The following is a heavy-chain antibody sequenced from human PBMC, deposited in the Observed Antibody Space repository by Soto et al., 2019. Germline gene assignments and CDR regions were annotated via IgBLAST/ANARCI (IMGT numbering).Heavy chain of an antibody. CDR2: IIPIFGTA. CDR3: ARGHRGYSYGFIFDC. D-gene: IGHD5-18*01. J-gene: IGHJ4*02. CDR1: GGTFSSYA. V-gene: IGHV1-69*06. Sequence: SVKVSCKASGGTFSSYAISWVRQAPGQGLEWMGGIIPIFGTANYAQKFQGRVTITADKSTSTAYMELSSLRSEDTAVYYCARGHRGYSYGFIFDCWGQGTLVTVSS.